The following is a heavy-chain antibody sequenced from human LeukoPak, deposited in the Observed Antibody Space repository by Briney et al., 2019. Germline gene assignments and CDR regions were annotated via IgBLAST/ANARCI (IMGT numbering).Heavy chain of an antibody. CDR2: INPNSGGT. V-gene: IGHV1-2*02. J-gene: IGHJ2*01. D-gene: IGHD4-17*01. CDR3: ASRASSVTTRGWYFDL. CDR1: GYTFTGYY. Sequence: ASVKVSCKASGYTFTGYYMHWVRQAPGQGLEWMGWINPNSGGTNYAQKFQGRVTMTRDTSISTAYMELSRLRSDDTAVDYCASRASSVTTRGWYFDLWGRGTLVTVSS.